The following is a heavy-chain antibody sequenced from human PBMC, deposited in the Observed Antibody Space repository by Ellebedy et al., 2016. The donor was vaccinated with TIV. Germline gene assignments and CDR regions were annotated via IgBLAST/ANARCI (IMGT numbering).Heavy chain of an antibody. D-gene: IGHD6-19*01. J-gene: IGHJ4*02. CDR3: AKDSGLSGWYFDY. CDR2: ISDSGGAT. Sequence: GESLKISCAASGFTFRSYAMGWVRPAPGKGLEWISVISDSGGATYYPTPLKGRFTTSRANSNDMVYLQINSLRPDDTSVYYCAKDSGLSGWYFDYWGQGTLVTVSS. V-gene: IGHV3-23*01. CDR1: GFTFRSYA.